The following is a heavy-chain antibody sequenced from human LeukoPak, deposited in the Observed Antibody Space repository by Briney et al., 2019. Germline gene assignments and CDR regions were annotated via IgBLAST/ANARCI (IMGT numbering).Heavy chain of an antibody. CDR2: IGARGDVI. CDR3: AKVHYTASFPGSFPGRNYFDS. J-gene: IGHJ4*02. V-gene: IGHV3-23*01. CDR1: GFAFSGYA. D-gene: IGHD1-26*01. Sequence: PGGSLRLSCTVSGFAFSGYAMSWVRQVPGKGPEWVSSIGARGDVIYSADSVKGRFTISRDNSKRTLFLQMNSLRAEDTAVYYCAKVHYTASFPGSFPGRNYFDSWGQGSLVTVSS.